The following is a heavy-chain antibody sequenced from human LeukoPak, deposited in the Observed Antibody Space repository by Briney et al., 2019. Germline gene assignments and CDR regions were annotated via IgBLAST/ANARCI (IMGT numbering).Heavy chain of an antibody. J-gene: IGHJ3*02. CDR2: IKGDGNQK. D-gene: IGHD2-2*01. CDR3: ARAPAHCSSTSCYPNDAFDI. Sequence: GGSLRLSCAASGFTFSNSWMNWVRQAPGKGLEWLANIKGDGNQKNYMDSVKGRFVISRDNAKNSLYLQMNSLRAEDTAVYYCARAPAHCSSTSCYPNDAFDIWGQGTMVTVSS. V-gene: IGHV3-7*01. CDR1: GFTFSNSW.